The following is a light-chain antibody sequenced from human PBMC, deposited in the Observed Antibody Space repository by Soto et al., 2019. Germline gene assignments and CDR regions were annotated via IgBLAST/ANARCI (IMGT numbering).Light chain of an antibody. CDR3: QQTYSTIFT. CDR1: QSISRY. CDR2: TTT. V-gene: IGKV1-39*01. J-gene: IGKJ3*01. Sequence: DLQMTQSPSSLSASVGDRVTITCRASQSISRYLNWYQQKPGKAPSLLISTTTTLQSGVPSRFSGSGSGTDLTLTITSLQPEDFATYYCQQTYSTIFTFGPGTKVDIK.